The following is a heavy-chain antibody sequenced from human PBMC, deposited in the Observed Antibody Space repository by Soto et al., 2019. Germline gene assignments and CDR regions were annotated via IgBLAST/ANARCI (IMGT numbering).Heavy chain of an antibody. J-gene: IGHJ6*02. CDR2: ISYDGSNK. CDR3: AKAGYYDSSGYLRYGMDV. D-gene: IGHD3-22*01. Sequence: GGSLRLSCAASGFTFSSYGMHWVRQAPGKGLEWVAVISYDGSNKYYADSVKGRFTISRDNSKNTLYLQMNSLRAEDTAVYYCAKAGYYDSSGYLRYGMDVCGQGPTVTVSS. CDR1: GFTFSSYG. V-gene: IGHV3-30*18.